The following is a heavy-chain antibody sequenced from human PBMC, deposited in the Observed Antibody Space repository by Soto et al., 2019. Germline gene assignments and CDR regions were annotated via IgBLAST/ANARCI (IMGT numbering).Heavy chain of an antibody. Sequence: QVQLQEWGPGLVKPSETLSLTCTVSGGSINTYYWSWIRQAAGKGLEWIGRIYSGGSTNYNPSLMSRVSVSVDMSKSQFSLKLSSVTAADTAVYYCARGPGGLGEFSLDYWGHGTLVTVSS. CDR1: GGSINTYY. V-gene: IGHV4-4*07. CDR2: IYSGGST. CDR3: ARGPGGLGEFSLDY. J-gene: IGHJ4*01. D-gene: IGHD3-10*01.